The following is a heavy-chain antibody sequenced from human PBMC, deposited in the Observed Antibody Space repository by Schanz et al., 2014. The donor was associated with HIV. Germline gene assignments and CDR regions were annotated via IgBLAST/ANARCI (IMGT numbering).Heavy chain of an antibody. Sequence: QVQLVQSGAEVKKPGSSVKVSCKASGGTFSSYGISWVRQAPGQGLEWMGGIIPIFGTANYAQRFQGRVTITADASATTAYMELSSLKSEDTAVYYCARGRSRPGNWFDPWGQGTLVTVSS. D-gene: IGHD3-10*01. CDR3: ARGRSRPGNWFDP. V-gene: IGHV1-69*01. CDR2: IIPIFGTA. J-gene: IGHJ5*02. CDR1: GGTFSSYG.